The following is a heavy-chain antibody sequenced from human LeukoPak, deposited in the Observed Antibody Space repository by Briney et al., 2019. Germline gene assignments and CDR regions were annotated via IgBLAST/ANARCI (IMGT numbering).Heavy chain of an antibody. Sequence: GGSLRLSCAASGFTFDDYTMHWVRHAPGKGLEWVSLISWDGGSTYYADSVKGRFTISRDNSKNSLYLQMNSLRNEDTALYYCAKGGSSGYSETIDYWGQGTLVTVSS. CDR2: ISWDGGST. CDR1: GFTFDDYT. V-gene: IGHV3-43*01. CDR3: AKGGSSGYSETIDY. J-gene: IGHJ4*02. D-gene: IGHD3-22*01.